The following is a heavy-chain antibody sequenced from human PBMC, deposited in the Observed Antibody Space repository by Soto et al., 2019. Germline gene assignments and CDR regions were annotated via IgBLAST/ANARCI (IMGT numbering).Heavy chain of an antibody. CDR2: IYPGDSDT. V-gene: IGHV5-51*01. Sequence: PGESLKISCKGSGYSFTSYWIGWVRQMPGKGLEWMGIIYPGDSDTRYSPSFQGQVTISADKSISTAYLQWSSLKASDTAMYYCASTGADYDFWSGYWKTDYYYMDVWGKGTTVTVSS. D-gene: IGHD3-3*01. CDR1: GYSFTSYW. CDR3: ASTGADYDFWSGYWKTDYYYMDV. J-gene: IGHJ6*03.